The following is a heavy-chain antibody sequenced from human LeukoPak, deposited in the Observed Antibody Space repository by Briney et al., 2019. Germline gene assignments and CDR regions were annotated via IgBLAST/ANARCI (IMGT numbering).Heavy chain of an antibody. CDR2: IYYSGST. V-gene: IGHV4-59*08. D-gene: IGHD4-17*01. J-gene: IGHJ4*02. CDR1: GGSISSYY. Sequence: PSETLSLTCTVSGGSISSYYWSWIRQPPGKGLEWIGYIYYSGSTNYNPSLKSRVTISVDTSKNQFSLKLSSVTAADTAVYYCARHAIYYDYGDLFDYWGQGTLVTVSS. CDR3: ARHAIYYDYGDLFDY.